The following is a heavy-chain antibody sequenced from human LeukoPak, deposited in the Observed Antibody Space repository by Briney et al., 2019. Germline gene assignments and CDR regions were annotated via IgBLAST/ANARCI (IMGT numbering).Heavy chain of an antibody. CDR2: IYYSGST. Sequence: SETLSLTCTVSGGSISSSPYYWGWIRQPPGKGLEWIGSIYYSGSTYYNPSLKSRVTISVDTSKNQFSLKLSSVTAADTAVYYCARHVNYCGSGSYLSPLDYWGQGTLVTVSS. CDR3: ARHVNYCGSGSYLSPLDY. J-gene: IGHJ4*02. V-gene: IGHV4-39*01. CDR1: GGSISSSPYY. D-gene: IGHD3-10*01.